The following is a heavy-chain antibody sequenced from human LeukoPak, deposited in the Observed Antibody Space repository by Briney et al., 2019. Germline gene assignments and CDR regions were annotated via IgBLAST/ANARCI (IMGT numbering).Heavy chain of an antibody. J-gene: IGHJ3*02. D-gene: IGHD3/OR15-3a*01. CDR3: ARDLDWGSGSAFDI. CDR1: GFTFSTYG. Sequence: GGSLRLSCAASGFTFSTYGMHWVRQAPGKGLEWVAFIRYDGSNKYYADSVKGRFTISRDNAKNSLYLQMNSLRAEDTAVYYCARDLDWGSGSAFDIWGQGTMVTVSS. V-gene: IGHV3-30*02. CDR2: IRYDGSNK.